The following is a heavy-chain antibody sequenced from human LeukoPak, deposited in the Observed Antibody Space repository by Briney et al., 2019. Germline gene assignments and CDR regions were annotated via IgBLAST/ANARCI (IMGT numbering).Heavy chain of an antibody. Sequence: SETLSLTCTVSGGSISRYYWSWIRQPPGKGLEWIGYIYYSGSTNYNPSLKSRVTISVDTSKNQFSLKLSSVTAADTAVYYCGRAGYSSRLIDYWGQGTLVTVSS. J-gene: IGHJ4*02. CDR1: GGSISRYY. CDR2: IYYSGST. V-gene: IGHV4-59*01. CDR3: GRAGYSSRLIDY. D-gene: IGHD6-13*01.